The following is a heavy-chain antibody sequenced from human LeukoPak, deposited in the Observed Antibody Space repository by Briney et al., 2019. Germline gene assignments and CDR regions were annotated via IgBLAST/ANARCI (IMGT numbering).Heavy chain of an antibody. D-gene: IGHD3-16*02. CDR3: ATSALGELSFIS. CDR2: IIPIFGTA. Sequence: ASVKVSCKASGGTFSSYAISWVRQAPGQGLEWMGGIIPIFGTANYAQKFQGRVTMTEDTSTDTAYMELSSLRSEDTAVYYCATSALGELSFISWGQGTLVTVSS. V-gene: IGHV1-69*06. CDR1: GGTFSSYA. J-gene: IGHJ5*02.